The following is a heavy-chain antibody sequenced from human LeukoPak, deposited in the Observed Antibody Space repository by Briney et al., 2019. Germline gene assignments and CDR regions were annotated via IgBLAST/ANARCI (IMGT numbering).Heavy chain of an antibody. Sequence: KPSETLSLTCNVSGGSLSPYFWSWIRQPPGKGLEWIGYIFSSGSTNYNPSLKSRVTISVDTSKNQLSLKLSSVTAADTAVYYCARRQIYFDYWGQGTLVTVSS. CDR3: ARRQIYFDY. V-gene: IGHV4-4*09. CDR1: GGSLSPYF. J-gene: IGHJ4*02. CDR2: IFSSGST.